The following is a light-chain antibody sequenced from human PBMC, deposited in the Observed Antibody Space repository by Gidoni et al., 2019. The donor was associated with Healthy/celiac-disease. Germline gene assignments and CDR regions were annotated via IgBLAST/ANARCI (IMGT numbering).Light chain of an antibody. V-gene: IGKV3-15*01. CDR1: QSVSST. CDR3: QQYNNWPPMCS. CDR2: GAS. J-gene: IGKJ2*04. Sequence: EIVMTQSPATLSVSPGERATLSCRASQSVSSTLACSQQKHGQAPRLLIYGASTRATGIPARFSGSGSGTEFTLTISSLQSEDFAVYYCQQYNNWPPMCSFXXXTKLEIK.